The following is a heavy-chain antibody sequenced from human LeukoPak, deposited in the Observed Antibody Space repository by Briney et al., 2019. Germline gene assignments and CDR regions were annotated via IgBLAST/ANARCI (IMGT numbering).Heavy chain of an antibody. CDR3: AKHIGYYYDSSGYYFPDY. Sequence: GGSLRLSCAASGFTFSSYGMHWVRQAPGKGLEWVAVISYDGSNKYYADSVKGRFTISRDNSKNTLYLQMNSLRAEDTAVYYCAKHIGYYYDSSGYYFPDYWGQGTLVTVSS. V-gene: IGHV3-30*18. D-gene: IGHD3-22*01. J-gene: IGHJ4*02. CDR1: GFTFSSYG. CDR2: ISYDGSNK.